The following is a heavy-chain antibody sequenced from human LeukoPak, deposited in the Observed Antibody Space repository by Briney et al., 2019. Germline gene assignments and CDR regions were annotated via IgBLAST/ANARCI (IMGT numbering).Heavy chain of an antibody. J-gene: IGHJ6*03. CDR1: GFTFSSYS. Sequence: GGSLRLSCAASGFTFSSYSMNWVRQAPGKGLEWVSSISRSSSYIYYADSVKGRFTISKDNAKNSLYLQMNSLRAEDTAVYYCARVRSSPTLKYYYMDVWGKGTTVTVSS. V-gene: IGHV3-21*01. CDR3: ARVRSSPTLKYYYMDV. CDR2: ISRSSSYI. D-gene: IGHD6-19*01.